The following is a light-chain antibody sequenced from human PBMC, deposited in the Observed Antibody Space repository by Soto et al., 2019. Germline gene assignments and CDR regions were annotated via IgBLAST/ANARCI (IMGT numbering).Light chain of an antibody. CDR2: GAS. J-gene: IGKJ3*01. Sequence: EIVMTQSPDTLSVSPGERATLSCRASQSVSSNLAWYQQKPGQAPRLLIYGASTRATGIPDRFSGSGSGTDFTLTISRLEPEDFAVYYCQQYGSSPLAFGPGTKVDIK. V-gene: IGKV3-20*01. CDR1: QSVSSN. CDR3: QQYGSSPLA.